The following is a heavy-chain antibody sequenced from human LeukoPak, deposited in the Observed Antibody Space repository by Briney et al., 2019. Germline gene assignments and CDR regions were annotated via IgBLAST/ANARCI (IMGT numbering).Heavy chain of an antibody. CDR2: INHSGST. J-gene: IGHJ4*02. CDR3: ARGYCSGGSCYSGGIFDY. Sequence: SETLSLTCAVYGGSFSGYYWSWIRQPPGKGLEWIGEINHSGSTNYNPSLKSRVTISVDTSKNQLSLKLSSVTAADTAVYYCARGYCSGGSCYSGGIFDYWGQGTLVTVSS. V-gene: IGHV4-34*01. CDR1: GGSFSGYY. D-gene: IGHD2-15*01.